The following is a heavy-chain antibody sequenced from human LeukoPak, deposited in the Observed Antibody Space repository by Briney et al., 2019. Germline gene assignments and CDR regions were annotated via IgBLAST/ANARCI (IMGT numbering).Heavy chain of an antibody. V-gene: IGHV4-34*01. CDR1: GGSFSGYY. J-gene: IGHJ4*02. CDR2: INHSGST. D-gene: IGHD3-3*01. Sequence: SETLSLTCAVYGGSFSGYYWSWIRQPPGKGLEWIGEINHSGSTNYNPSLKSRVTISVDTSKNQFSLKLSSVTAADTAVYYCARQKSHYDFWSGYYRREVRCFDYWGQGTLVTVSS. CDR3: ARQKSHYDFWSGYYRREVRCFDY.